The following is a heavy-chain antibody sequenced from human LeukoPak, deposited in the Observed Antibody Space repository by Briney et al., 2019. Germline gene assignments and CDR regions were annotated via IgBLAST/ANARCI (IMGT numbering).Heavy chain of an antibody. D-gene: IGHD6-13*01. CDR2: ISYDGSNI. CDR3: ARGLSQQLTNWFDP. CDR1: GFTFSSYT. J-gene: IGHJ5*02. V-gene: IGHV3-30-3*01. Sequence: GGSLRLSCAASGFTFSSYTMHWVRQAPGKGLEWVTTISYDGSNIYYADSVKGRFTISRDNSKSTLFLQMNSPRAEDTAVYYCARGLSQQLTNWFDPWGQGTLVTVSS.